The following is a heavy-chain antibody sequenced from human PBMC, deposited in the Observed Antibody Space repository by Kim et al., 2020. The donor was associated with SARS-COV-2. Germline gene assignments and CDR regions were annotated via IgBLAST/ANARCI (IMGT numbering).Heavy chain of an antibody. D-gene: IGHD3-22*01. V-gene: IGHV3-30*18. Sequence: GGSLRLSCAASGFTFSSYSMHWVRQAPGKGLEWVSFISCGGSNIYYADSVKGRFTISRDNSKNSLYLQMNSLRAEDTAVYYCAKGRTCDYDSGDYFDAFDIWGQGTMVTVSS. CDR3: AKGRTCDYDSGDYFDAFDI. J-gene: IGHJ3*02. CDR1: GFTFSSYS. CDR2: ISCGGSNI.